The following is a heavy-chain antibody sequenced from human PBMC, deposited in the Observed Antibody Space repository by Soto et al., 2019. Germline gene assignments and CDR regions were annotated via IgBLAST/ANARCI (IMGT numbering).Heavy chain of an antibody. V-gene: IGHV4-59*01. CDR1: RGSMSSYY. J-gene: IGHJ6*02. CDR2: IYYSGST. Sequence: PSETLSLTCTVSRGSMSSYYWSWIRQTPGKGLEWIGYIYYSGSTNYNPSLKSRVTISVDTSKNQFSLKLSSVTAADTAVYYCARDGYSYGYYYYYGMDVWGQGTTVTVSS. CDR3: ARDGYSYGYYYYYGMDV. D-gene: IGHD5-18*01.